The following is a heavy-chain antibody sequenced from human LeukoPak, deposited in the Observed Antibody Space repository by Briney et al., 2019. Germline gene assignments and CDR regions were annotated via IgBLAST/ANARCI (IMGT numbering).Heavy chain of an antibody. D-gene: IGHD3-10*01. CDR2: IYYSGST. CDR3: ARVARWFGELINAFDI. V-gene: IGHV4-59*12. Sequence: SETLSLTCTVSGGSISSYYWSWIRQPPGKGLEWIGYIYYSGSTNYNPSLKSRVTISVDTSKNQFSLKLGSVTAADTAVYYCARVARWFGELINAFDIWGQGTMVTVSS. CDR1: GGSISSYY. J-gene: IGHJ3*02.